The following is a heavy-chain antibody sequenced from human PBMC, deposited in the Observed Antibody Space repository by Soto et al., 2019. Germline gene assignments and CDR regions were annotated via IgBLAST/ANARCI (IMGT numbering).Heavy chain of an antibody. CDR1: GYTFTTHG. D-gene: IGHD1-26*01. V-gene: IGHV1-18*01. CDR2: VRGDNGHT. CDR3: ARERGDCRSGTCYREWYDP. J-gene: IGHJ5*02. Sequence: QVQLVQSGAEVKKPGASVKVSCKASGYTFTTHGISWVRQAPGQGLEWMGWVRGDNGHTNYAQSLQGRVTMTTDTPTNTAYRELRTLRSDDTAVYYCARERGDCRSGTCYREWYDPWGQGTRVTVSS.